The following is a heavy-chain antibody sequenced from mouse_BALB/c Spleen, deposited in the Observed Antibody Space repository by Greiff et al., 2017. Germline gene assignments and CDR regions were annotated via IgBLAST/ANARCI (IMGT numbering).Heavy chain of an antibody. CDR1: GFDFSRYW. CDR3: ARRTSSGPFAY. V-gene: IGHV4-1*02. J-gene: IGHJ3*01. D-gene: IGHD3-1*01. CDR2: INPDSSTI. Sequence: EVKLVESGGGLVQPGGSLKLSCAASGFDFSRYWMSWVRQAPGKGLEWIGEINPDSSTINYTPSLKDKFIISRDNAKNTLYLQMSKVRSEDTALYYCARRTSSGPFAYWGQGTLVTVAA.